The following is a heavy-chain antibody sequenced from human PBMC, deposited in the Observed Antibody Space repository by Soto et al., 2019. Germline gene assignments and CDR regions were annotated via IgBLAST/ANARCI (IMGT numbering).Heavy chain of an antibody. CDR3: AKTTYYYYGMDV. Sequence: EVQLLESGGGLVQPGGSLRLSCAASGFIFNNYAMSWVRQAPGKGLQWVSAISVGGSSTYYADSVKGRFTISRDNSKDTLYLQLNSLRAEATTVYYCAKTTYYYYGMDVWGQGTTVTVSS. CDR2: ISVGGSST. J-gene: IGHJ6*02. V-gene: IGHV3-23*01. CDR1: GFIFNNYA.